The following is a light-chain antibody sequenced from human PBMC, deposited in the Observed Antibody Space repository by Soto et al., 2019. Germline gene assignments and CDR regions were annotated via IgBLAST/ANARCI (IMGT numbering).Light chain of an antibody. CDR2: DAS. CDR1: QSVSSSY. Sequence: EIVLTQSPSTLSLSPGERATLSCRASQSVSSSYLAWYQQKPGQAPRLLIYDASNRATGIPARFSGSGSGTDFTLTISSLEPEDFAVYYCQQRYNWPITFGQGTRLEIK. V-gene: IGKV3-11*01. CDR3: QQRYNWPIT. J-gene: IGKJ5*01.